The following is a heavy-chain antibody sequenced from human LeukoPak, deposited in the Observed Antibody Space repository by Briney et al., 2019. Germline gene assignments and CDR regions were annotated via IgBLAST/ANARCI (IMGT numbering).Heavy chain of an antibody. J-gene: IGHJ6*02. V-gene: IGHV4-59*01. D-gene: IGHD3-10*01. CDR2: IYYSGST. Sequence: SETLSLTCTVSGGSMSNFYWSWIRQPPGKGLEWIGYIYYSGSTNYNPSLKSRVTISVDTSKNQFSLKLSSVTAADTAVYYCARDRITMVRPHLILPQYYYYGMDVWGQGTTVTVSS. CDR1: GGSMSNFY. CDR3: ARDRITMVRPHLILPQYYYYGMDV.